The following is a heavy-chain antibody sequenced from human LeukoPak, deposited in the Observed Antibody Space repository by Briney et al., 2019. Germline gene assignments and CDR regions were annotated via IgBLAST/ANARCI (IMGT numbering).Heavy chain of an antibody. Sequence: GGSLRLSCAASGFTFSTCAMSWVRQAPGKGLEWVSGISGTTSGTYYAGSVKGRFTISRDNSKNTLFLQVNSLRAEDTAVYYCAKVRTYFYHGLDVWGQGTTVTVSS. J-gene: IGHJ6*02. V-gene: IGHV3-23*01. CDR2: ISGTTSGT. D-gene: IGHD1-14*01. CDR1: GFTFSTCA. CDR3: AKVRTYFYHGLDV.